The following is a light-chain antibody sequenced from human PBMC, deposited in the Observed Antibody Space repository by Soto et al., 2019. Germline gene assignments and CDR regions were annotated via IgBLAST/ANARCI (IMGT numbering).Light chain of an antibody. CDR3: SSFAGSNYRWV. Sequence: QSALTQPPSASGSPGQSVTISCTGTSSAIGAYNYVSWYQQHPGKAPKLMIHEVSKRPSGVPDRFSGSKSGNTASLTVSGRQADEEVDYYCSSFAGSNYRWVFGGGTKLTVL. J-gene: IGLJ3*02. V-gene: IGLV2-8*01. CDR1: SSAIGAYNY. CDR2: EVS.